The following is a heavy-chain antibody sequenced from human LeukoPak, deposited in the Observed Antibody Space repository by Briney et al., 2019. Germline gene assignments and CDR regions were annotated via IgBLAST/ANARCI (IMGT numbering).Heavy chain of an antibody. V-gene: IGHV3-23*01. D-gene: IGHD2-15*01. CDR2: IFGSGGSA. CDR3: AKTTTGYSSGRYPAWPIDY. CDR1: GFTFGSYA. Sequence: GGSLRLSCAASGFTFGSYAMYWVRQAPGKGLEWVSGIFGSGGSAHYADSVKGRFTISRDNSKKTVYLQVDSLRVEDTAIYYCAKTTTGYSSGRYPAWPIDYWGQGTLVTVSS. J-gene: IGHJ4*02.